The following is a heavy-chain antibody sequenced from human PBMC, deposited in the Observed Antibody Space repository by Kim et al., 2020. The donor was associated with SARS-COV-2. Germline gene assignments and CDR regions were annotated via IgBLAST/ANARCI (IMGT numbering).Heavy chain of an antibody. Sequence: GGSLRLSCAASGFTVSSNYMSWVRQAPGKGLEWVSVIYSGGSTYYADSVKGRFTISRDNSKNTLYLQMNSLRAEDTAVYYCARDMGYCSGCSCGGVGFDYWGQGTLVTVSS. CDR3: ARDMGYCSGCSCGGVGFDY. CDR1: GFTVSSNY. CDR2: IYSGGST. J-gene: IGHJ4*02. D-gene: IGHD2-15*01. V-gene: IGHV3-53*01.